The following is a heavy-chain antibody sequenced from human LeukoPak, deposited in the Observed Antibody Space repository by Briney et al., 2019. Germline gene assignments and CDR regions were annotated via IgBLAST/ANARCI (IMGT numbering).Heavy chain of an antibody. CDR2: ISAYNGNT. V-gene: IGHV1-18*01. CDR1: GYTFTSYD. Sequence: ASVKVSCKAPGYTFTSYDINWVRQAPGQGLEWMGWISAYNGNTNYAQKLQGRVTMTTDTSTSTAYMELRSLRSDDTAVYYCARGIRRAANFDYWGQGTLVTVSS. D-gene: IGHD5-18*01. CDR3: ARGIRRAANFDY. J-gene: IGHJ4*02.